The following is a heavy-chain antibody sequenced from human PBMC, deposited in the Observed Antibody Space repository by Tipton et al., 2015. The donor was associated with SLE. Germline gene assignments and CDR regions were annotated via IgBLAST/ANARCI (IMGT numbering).Heavy chain of an antibody. V-gene: IGHV4-59*01. CDR2: IYYSGST. CDR3: ARTQYDFWSGYYGD. Sequence: LRLSCSVSGGSISSYYWSWIRQPPGKGLDWIGYIYYSGSTNYNPSLKSRVTISVDTSKNQFSLKLSSVTAADTAVYYCARTQYDFWSGYYGDWGQGTLVTVSS. J-gene: IGHJ4*02. D-gene: IGHD3-3*01. CDR1: GGSISSYY.